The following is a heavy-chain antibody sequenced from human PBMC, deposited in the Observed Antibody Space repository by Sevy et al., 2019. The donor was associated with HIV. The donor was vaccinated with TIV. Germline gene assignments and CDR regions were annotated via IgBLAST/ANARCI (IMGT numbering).Heavy chain of an antibody. CDR3: AKVDVVVPVADYGLDV. J-gene: IGHJ6*02. Sequence: GESLRLSCAASGFTFSNYAMSWVRQAPGKGLEWVSSISRSGGSTYYADSVKGRFTISRDNSKNTLYLQMNSLRAEETAVYYCAKVDVVVPVADYGLDVWGQGTTVTVSS. D-gene: IGHD2-2*01. CDR2: ISRSGGST. V-gene: IGHV3-23*01. CDR1: GFTFSNYA.